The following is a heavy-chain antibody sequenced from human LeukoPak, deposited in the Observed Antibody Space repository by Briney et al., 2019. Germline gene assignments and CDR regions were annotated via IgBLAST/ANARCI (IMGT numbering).Heavy chain of an antibody. D-gene: IGHD1-26*01. CDR2: IYTSGST. V-gene: IGHV4-4*09. CDR3: ARRGNGRRWFDP. Sequence: TSETLSLTCTVSGGSISSYYWSWIRQPPGKGLEWIGYIYTSGSTNYNPSLKSRVTISVDTSKNQFSLKLSSVTAADTAEYYCARRGNGRRWFDPWGQGTLVTVSS. CDR1: GGSISSYY. J-gene: IGHJ5*02.